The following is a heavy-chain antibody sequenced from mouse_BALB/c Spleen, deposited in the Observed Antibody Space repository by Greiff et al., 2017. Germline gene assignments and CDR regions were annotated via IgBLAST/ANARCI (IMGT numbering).Heavy chain of an antibody. CDR1: GFTFSSYA. CDR3: AREALRNFDV. D-gene: IGHD1-1*01. J-gene: IGHJ1*01. Sequence: EVMLVESGGGLVKPGGSLKLSCAASGFTFSSYAMSWVRQSPEKRLEWVAEISSGGSYTYYPDTVTGRFTISRDNAKNTLYLEMSSLRSEDTAMYYCAREALRNFDVWGAGTTVTVSS. V-gene: IGHV5-9-4*01. CDR2: ISSGGSYT.